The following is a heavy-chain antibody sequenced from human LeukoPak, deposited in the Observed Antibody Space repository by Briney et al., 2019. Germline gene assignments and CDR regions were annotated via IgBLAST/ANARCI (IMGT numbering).Heavy chain of an antibody. CDR1: GFTFSSHG. D-gene: IGHD2-2*01. CDR2: IWYDGSNK. Sequence: GGSLRLSCAASGFTFSSHGMHWVRQAPGKGLEWVAVIWYDGSNKYYADSVKGRFTISRDNSKNTLYLQMNSLRAEDTAVYYCARGVVPAAPAGFDYWGQGTLVTVSS. CDR3: ARGVVPAAPAGFDY. J-gene: IGHJ4*02. V-gene: IGHV3-33*01.